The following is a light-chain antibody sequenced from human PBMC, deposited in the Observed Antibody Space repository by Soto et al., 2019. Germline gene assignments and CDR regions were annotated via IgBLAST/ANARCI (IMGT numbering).Light chain of an antibody. CDR3: QQLDSYPLT. V-gene: IGKV1-9*01. CDR1: QDISTY. CDR2: VAS. J-gene: IGKJ4*01. Sequence: DIQLTQSPSFLSASVGDRVTLTCRASQDISTYLAWYQQKPGKAPNLLIYVASTLQNGVASRFSGTGSGTEFTLTITNLQPEDFATYYCQQLDSYPLTFGGGTEVEI.